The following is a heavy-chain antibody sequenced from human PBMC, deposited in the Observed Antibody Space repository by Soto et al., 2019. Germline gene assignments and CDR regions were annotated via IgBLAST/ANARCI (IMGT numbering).Heavy chain of an antibody. CDR1: GFTFSSYA. CDR3: AKTNIVVVTGLLEDY. D-gene: IGHD2-21*02. CDR2: ISGSGGST. Sequence: GGSLRLSCAASGFTFSSYAMSWVRQAPGKGLEWVSAISGSGGSTYYADSVKGRFTISRDNSKNTLYLQMNSLRAEDTAVYYCAKTNIVVVTGLLEDYWGQGTLVTVSS. J-gene: IGHJ4*02. V-gene: IGHV3-23*01.